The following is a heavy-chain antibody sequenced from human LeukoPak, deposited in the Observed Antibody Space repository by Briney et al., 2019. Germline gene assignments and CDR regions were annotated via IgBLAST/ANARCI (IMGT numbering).Heavy chain of an antibody. CDR2: ISAYNGNT. CDR3: ARDTMVRGYNYYYYYMDV. J-gene: IGHJ6*03. CDR1: GYTFTSYG. Sequence: ASVKVSCKASGYTFTSYGISWVRQAPGHGLEWMGWISAYNGNTNYAQKLQGTVNMTTDTSTSTAYMELRSLRSDDTAVYYCARDTMVRGYNYYYYYMDVWGKGTTVTVSS. V-gene: IGHV1-18*01. D-gene: IGHD3-10*01.